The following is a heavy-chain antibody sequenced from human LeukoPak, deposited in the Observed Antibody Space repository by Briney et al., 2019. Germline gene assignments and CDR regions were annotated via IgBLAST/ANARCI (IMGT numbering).Heavy chain of an antibody. D-gene: IGHD5-18*01. Sequence: SETLSLTCAVDGGSFSGYYSCWIRQPPGKGLEWIGEINHSGSTNYNPSLKSRVTISVDTSKNQFSLKLSSVTAADTAVYYCARDSRDTAMDPYYYYIDVWGKGTTVTVSS. CDR3: ARDSRDTAMDPYYYYIDV. CDR1: GGSFSGYY. J-gene: IGHJ6*03. V-gene: IGHV4-34*01. CDR2: INHSGST.